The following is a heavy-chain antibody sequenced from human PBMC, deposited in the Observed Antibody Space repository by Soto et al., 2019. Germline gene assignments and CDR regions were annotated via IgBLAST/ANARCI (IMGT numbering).Heavy chain of an antibody. J-gene: IGHJ3*02. CDR2: IYYSGST. D-gene: IGHD1-26*01. CDR3: ATLFLGTHGGDAFDI. Sequence: QVQLQESGPGLVKPSETLSLTCTVSGGSISSYYWSWIRQPPGKGLEWIGYIYYSGSTNYNPSLKSRVTISVDTSKNQFSLKLSSVTAADTAMYYCATLFLGTHGGDAFDIWGQGTMVTVSS. V-gene: IGHV4-59*01. CDR1: GGSISSYY.